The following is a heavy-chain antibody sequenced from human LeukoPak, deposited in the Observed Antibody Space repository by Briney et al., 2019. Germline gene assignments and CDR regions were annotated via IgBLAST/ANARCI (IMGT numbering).Heavy chain of an antibody. J-gene: IGHJ4*01. Sequence: SETLSLTCTVSGDSINRYLWTWIRQPAGRGLEWIGRIYDSGTTNYKPSLKSRVSMSVETPKNQFSLRLNSVTAADTAVYYCARQSDSGGYFEYWGQGIRVTVSS. V-gene: IGHV4-4*07. D-gene: IGHD2-15*01. CDR2: IYDSGTT. CDR3: ARQSDSGGYFEY. CDR1: GDSINRYL.